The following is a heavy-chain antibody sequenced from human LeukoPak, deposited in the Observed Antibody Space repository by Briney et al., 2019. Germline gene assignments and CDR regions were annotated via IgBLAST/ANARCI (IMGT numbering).Heavy chain of an antibody. J-gene: IGHJ4*02. CDR1: GFTFSNYA. Sequence: HPGGSLRLSCAASGFTFSNYAMSWVRQAPGKGLEWVSSISGSGGSTFYADSVKGRFTISRDNSKNTLYLQMNSLRAEDTAVYYCAKDRYSSSSPHDYWGQGTLVTVSS. V-gene: IGHV3-23*01. CDR2: ISGSGGST. D-gene: IGHD6-6*01. CDR3: AKDRYSSSSPHDY.